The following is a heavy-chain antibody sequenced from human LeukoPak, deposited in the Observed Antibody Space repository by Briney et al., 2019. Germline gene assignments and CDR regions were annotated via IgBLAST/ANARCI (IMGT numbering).Heavy chain of an antibody. CDR1: GYTFTGYY. Sequence: ASVKVSCKASGYTFTGYYMHWVRQAPGQGLEWMGWINPNSGGTNYAQKFQGRVTMTRDKSISTAYLQWSSLKASDTAMYYCARRDFDNWGQGTLVTVSS. CDR3: ARRDFDN. J-gene: IGHJ4*02. V-gene: IGHV1-2*02. CDR2: INPNSGGT.